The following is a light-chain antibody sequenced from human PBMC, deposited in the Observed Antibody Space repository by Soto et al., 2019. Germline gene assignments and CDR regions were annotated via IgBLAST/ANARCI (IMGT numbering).Light chain of an antibody. V-gene: IGKV1-5*01. CDR2: DAS. CDR1: QSLSGW. Sequence: DIQMTQSPATLSASVGDRVTITCRASQSLSGWLAWYQQKPGKAPKLLIYDASSLESGVPSRFSGSGSGTEFALTISSLQPDDFATYYCQQYNSYPWTFDQGTKVEIK. CDR3: QQYNSYPWT. J-gene: IGKJ1*01.